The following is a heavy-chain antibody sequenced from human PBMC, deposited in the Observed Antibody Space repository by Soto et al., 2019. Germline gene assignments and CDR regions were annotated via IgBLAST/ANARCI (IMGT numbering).Heavy chain of an antibody. CDR1: GYRFTSYW. V-gene: IGHV5-51*01. CDR3: AHRRSVTHSRGWFDP. Sequence: GESLKISCKGSGYRFTSYWIGWVRQMPGKGLEWMGIIYPGDSDTRYSPSFQGQVTISADKSISTAYLQWSSLKASDTATYYCAHRRSVTHSRGWFDPWGQGTLVTVSS. D-gene: IGHD4-17*01. CDR2: IYPGDSDT. J-gene: IGHJ5*02.